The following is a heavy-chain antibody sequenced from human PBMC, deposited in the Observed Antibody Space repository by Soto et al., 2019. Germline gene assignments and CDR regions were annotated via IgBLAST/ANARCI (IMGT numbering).Heavy chain of an antibody. CDR2: IVVGSGNT. CDR3: ARVMLGGHSDY. Sequence: VASVKVSCKASGFTFTNSAVQWVRQARGQRLEWIGWIVVGSGNTNYAQKFQERVTITRDMSTSTAYIELSSLRSDDTAVYYCARVMLGGHSDYWGQGTLVTVSS. CDR1: GFTFTNSA. V-gene: IGHV1-58*01. J-gene: IGHJ4*02. D-gene: IGHD2-15*01.